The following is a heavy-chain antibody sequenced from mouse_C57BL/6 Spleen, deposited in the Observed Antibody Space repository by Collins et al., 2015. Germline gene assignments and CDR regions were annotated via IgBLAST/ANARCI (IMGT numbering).Heavy chain of an antibody. CDR1: GYTFTDYY. CDR3: AREGYGNRGYFDV. Sequence: SGPELVKPGASVKISCKASGYTFTDYYMNWVKQSHGKSLEWIGDINPNNGGTSYNQKFKGKATLTVDKSSSTAYMELRSLTSEDSAVYYCAREGYGNRGYFDVWGTETTVTVSS. V-gene: IGHV1-26*01. J-gene: IGHJ1*03. CDR2: INPNNGGT. D-gene: IGHD2-1*01.